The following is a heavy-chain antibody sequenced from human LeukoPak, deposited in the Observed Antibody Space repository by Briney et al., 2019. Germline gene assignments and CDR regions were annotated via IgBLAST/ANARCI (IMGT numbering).Heavy chain of an antibody. CDR1: GFNFSNYW. D-gene: IGHD6-13*01. Sequence: GGSLRLSCAASGFNFSNYWMSWVRQAPGKGLEWVAFIRYDGSNKYYADSVKGRFTISRDNSKNTLYLQMNSLRAEDTAVYYCAKEGGIAAAALPYYFDYWGQGTLVTVSS. CDR2: IRYDGSNK. CDR3: AKEGGIAAAALPYYFDY. V-gene: IGHV3-30*02. J-gene: IGHJ4*02.